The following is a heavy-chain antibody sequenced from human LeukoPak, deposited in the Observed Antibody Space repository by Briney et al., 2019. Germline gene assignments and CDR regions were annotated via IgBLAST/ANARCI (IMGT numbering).Heavy chain of an antibody. J-gene: IGHJ4*02. D-gene: IGHD3-10*01. CDR2: IYHSGST. CDR1: GGSISSGGYS. Sequence: SETLSLTCAVSGGSISSGGYSWSWIWQPPGKGLEWIGYIYHSGSTYYNPSLKSRVTISVDRSKNQFSLKLSSVTAADTAVYYCARAILVRAWYGSGSYYPEKLDYWGQGTLVTVSS. V-gene: IGHV4-30-2*01. CDR3: ARAILVRAWYGSGSYYPEKLDY.